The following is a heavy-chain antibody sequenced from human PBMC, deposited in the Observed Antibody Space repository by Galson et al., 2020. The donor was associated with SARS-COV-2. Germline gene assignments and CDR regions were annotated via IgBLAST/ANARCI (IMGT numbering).Heavy chain of an antibody. Sequence: TGGPLRLSCAASGFTFNSYPMHWVPQAPGKGLKWVAVISYDGSNKYYADSVKGRFTISRDNSKNTLYLKMSSLRAEDTAVYYCATGRGGSYRERFDYWGEGTLVTGCS. V-gene: IGHV3-30-3*01. CDR1: GFTFNSYP. CDR3: ATGRGGSYRERFDY. CDR2: ISYDGSNK. D-gene: IGHD1-26*01. J-gene: IGHJ4*02.